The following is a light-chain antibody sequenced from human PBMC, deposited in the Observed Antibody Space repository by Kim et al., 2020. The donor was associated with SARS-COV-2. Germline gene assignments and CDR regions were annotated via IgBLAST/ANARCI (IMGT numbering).Light chain of an antibody. CDR2: AAS. CDR1: QSISSY. CDR3: QQSYSTPFT. Sequence: DIQMTQSPSSLSASVGDRVTITCRASQSISSYLNWYQQKPGKATNLLIYAASSLQSGVPSRFSGSGSGTDFTLTISSLQPEDFATYYCQQSYSTPFTFGGGTKVDIK. V-gene: IGKV1-39*01. J-gene: IGKJ4*01.